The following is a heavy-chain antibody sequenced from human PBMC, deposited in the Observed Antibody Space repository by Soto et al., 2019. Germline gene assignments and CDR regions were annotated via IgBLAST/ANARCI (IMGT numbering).Heavy chain of an antibody. CDR2: IWYDGSNK. CDR3: ARDMVRSVAATWHLFHYYYYYMDV. D-gene: IGHD2-15*01. Sequence: HPGGSLRLSCAASGFTFSSYGMHWVRQAPGKGLEWVAVIWYDGSNKYYADSVKGRFTISRDNSKNTLYLQMNSLRAEDTAVYYCARDMVRSVAATWHLFHYYYYYMDVWGKGTTVTVSS. CDR1: GFTFSSYG. V-gene: IGHV3-33*01. J-gene: IGHJ6*03.